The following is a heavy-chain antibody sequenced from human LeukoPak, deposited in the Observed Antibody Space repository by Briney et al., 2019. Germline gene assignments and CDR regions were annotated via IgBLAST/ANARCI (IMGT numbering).Heavy chain of an antibody. CDR1: GFTFSDYD. J-gene: IGHJ4*02. D-gene: IGHD1-1*01. CDR3: ARVAKERVGGVYYFDY. Sequence: GGSLRLSCAASGFTFSDYDMHWVRQPTGKGLEWVAAIGTAGDTYYTGSVMGRFTISRENAKNSLYLQMNSLRAGDTAVYYCARVAKERVGGVYYFDYWGQGTLVTVSS. CDR2: IGTAGDT. V-gene: IGHV3-13*01.